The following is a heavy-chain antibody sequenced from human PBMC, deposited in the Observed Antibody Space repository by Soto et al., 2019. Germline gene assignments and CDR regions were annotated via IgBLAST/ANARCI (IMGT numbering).Heavy chain of an antibody. D-gene: IGHD1-1*01. CDR1: GFTFDDYA. Sequence: GGSLRLSCAASGFTFDDYAMHWVRQAPGKGLEWVSGISWNSGSIGYADSVKGRFTISRDNAKNSLYLQMNSLRAEDTALYYCEKDMSWNDSSFDYWGQGTLVTVSS. CDR3: EKDMSWNDSSFDY. CDR2: ISWNSGSI. J-gene: IGHJ4*02. V-gene: IGHV3-9*01.